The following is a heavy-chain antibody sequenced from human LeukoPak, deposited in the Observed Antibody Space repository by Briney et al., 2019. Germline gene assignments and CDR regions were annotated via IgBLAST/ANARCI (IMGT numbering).Heavy chain of an antibody. V-gene: IGHV3-7*01. CDR1: GFTFSSYW. Sequence: GGSLKLSCAASGFTFSSYWMSWVRQAPGKGLEWVANIKQDGSEKYYVDSVKGRFTISRDNAKNSLYLQMNSLRAEDTAVYYCAREPYIAVAATGAFDIWGQGTMVTVSS. CDR3: AREPYIAVAATGAFDI. D-gene: IGHD6-19*01. CDR2: IKQDGSEK. J-gene: IGHJ3*02.